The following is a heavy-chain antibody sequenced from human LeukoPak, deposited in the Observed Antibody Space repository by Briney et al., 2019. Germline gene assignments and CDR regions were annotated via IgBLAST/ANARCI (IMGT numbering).Heavy chain of an antibody. J-gene: IGHJ6*02. V-gene: IGHV1-2*06. CDR2: INPNSGGT. CDR3: ARADLGYCSGGSCYSDYYYYGMDV. CDR1: GYTFTGYY. Sequence: ASVKVSCKASGYTFTGYYMHWVRQAPGQGLEWMGRINPNSGGTNYAQKFRGRVTMTRDTSISTAYMELSRLRSDDTAVYYCARADLGYCSGGSCYSDYYYYGMDVWGQGTTVTVSS. D-gene: IGHD2-15*01.